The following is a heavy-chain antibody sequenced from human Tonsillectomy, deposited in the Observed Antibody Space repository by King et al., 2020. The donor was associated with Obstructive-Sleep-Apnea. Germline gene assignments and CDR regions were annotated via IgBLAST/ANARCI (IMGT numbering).Heavy chain of an antibody. CDR1: GYKFPNYW. D-gene: IGHD4-17*01. V-gene: IGHV5-51*01. CDR2: IYPGDSDT. J-gene: IGHJ4*02. Sequence: VQLVESGAEVKKPGESLKISCQASGYKFPNYWIAWVRQMPGKGLEWMGIIYPGDSDTRYSPSFQGRVTISADRSISTAYLQWSSLKASDTAMYFCARLTTLTSTYFDYWAQGTLVTVGS. CDR3: ARLTTLTSTYFDY.